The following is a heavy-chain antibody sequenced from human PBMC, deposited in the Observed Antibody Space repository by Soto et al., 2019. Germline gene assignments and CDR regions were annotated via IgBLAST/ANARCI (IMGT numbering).Heavy chain of an antibody. Sequence: QVQVVESGGGVVQPGRSLRLSCVASGFTFTTYGMHWVRQAPGKGLEWVALISHDGSDKYYADSVKGRFTISRDNSKNTLSLQINCLRLEDTAVYFCAKYAQPAVSIRAPDFWCQGTLVTVSS. V-gene: IGHV3-30*18. J-gene: IGHJ4*01. CDR2: ISHDGSDK. CDR3: AKYAQPAVSIRAPDF. D-gene: IGHD2-21*01. CDR1: GFTFTTYG.